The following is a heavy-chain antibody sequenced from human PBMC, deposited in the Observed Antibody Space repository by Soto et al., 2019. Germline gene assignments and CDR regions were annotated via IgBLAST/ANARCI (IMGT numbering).Heavy chain of an antibody. CDR1: GYTFTGYY. J-gene: IGHJ6*02. Sequence: ASVKVSXKASGYTFTGYYMHWVRQAPGQGLEWMGWINPNSGGTNYAQKFQGWVTMTRDTSISTAYMELSRLRSDDTAVYYCARDPVPDSSATKNHLCGMDVWGQGTTVTVAS. CDR3: ARDPVPDSSATKNHLCGMDV. D-gene: IGHD6-25*01. CDR2: INPNSGGT. V-gene: IGHV1-2*04.